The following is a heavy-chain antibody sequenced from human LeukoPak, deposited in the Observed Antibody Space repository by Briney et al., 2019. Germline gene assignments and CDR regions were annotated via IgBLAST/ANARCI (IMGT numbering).Heavy chain of an antibody. Sequence: SETLSLTCTVSGYSISSGYHWGWIRQPPGKGLEWIGSIYHSGSTYYNPSLKSRVTISVDTSKNQFSLKLSSVTAADTAVYYCARGSSGYNSWGQGTLVTVSS. CDR2: IYHSGST. V-gene: IGHV4-38-2*02. CDR1: GYSISSGYH. D-gene: IGHD3-22*01. CDR3: ARGSSGYNS. J-gene: IGHJ4*02.